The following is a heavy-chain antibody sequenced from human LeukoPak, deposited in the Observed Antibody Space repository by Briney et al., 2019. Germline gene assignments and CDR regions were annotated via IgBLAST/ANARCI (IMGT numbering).Heavy chain of an antibody. Sequence: MSGGSLRLSCAASGFTFSSYSMNWVRQAPGKGLEWVSSISSSSSYIYYADSVKGRFTISRDNAKNSLYLQMNSLRAEDTAVYYCARFPQKDNPPIFGVVTEDYWGQGTLVTVSS. V-gene: IGHV3-21*01. J-gene: IGHJ4*02. CDR1: GFTFSSYS. CDR3: ARFPQKDNPPIFGVVTEDY. CDR2: ISSSSSYI. D-gene: IGHD3-3*01.